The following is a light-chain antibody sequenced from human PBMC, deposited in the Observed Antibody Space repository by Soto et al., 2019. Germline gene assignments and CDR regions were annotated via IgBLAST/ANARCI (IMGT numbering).Light chain of an antibody. J-gene: IGLJ2*01. CDR2: RDN. Sequence: SYELTQPLSVSVALGQTARITCGGNNIGSKSVHWYQQWPGQAPVLVIYRDNNRPSGIPERFSGSNSGNTATLTISRAQAGDEADYYCQVWDSSTVVFGGGTKVTVL. CDR1: NIGSKS. CDR3: QVWDSSTVV. V-gene: IGLV3-9*01.